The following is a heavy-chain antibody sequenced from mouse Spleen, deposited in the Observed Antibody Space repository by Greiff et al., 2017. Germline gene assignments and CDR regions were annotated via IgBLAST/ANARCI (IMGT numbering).Heavy chain of an antibody. V-gene: IGHV5-17*01. CDR3: ARPKYYGSSPYAMDY. Sequence: EVMLVESGGGLVKPGGSLKLSCAASGFTFSDYGMHWVRQAPEKGLEWVAYISSGSSTIYYADTVKGRFTISRDNAKNTLFLQMTSLRSEDTAMYYCARPKYYGSSPYAMDYWGQGTSVTGSS. D-gene: IGHD1-1*01. J-gene: IGHJ4*01. CDR1: GFTFSDYG. CDR2: ISSGSSTI.